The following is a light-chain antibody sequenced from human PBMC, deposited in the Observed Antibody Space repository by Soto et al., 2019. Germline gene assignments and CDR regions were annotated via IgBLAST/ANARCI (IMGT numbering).Light chain of an antibody. Sequence: QSALTQPPSASGSPGQSVTISCTGTSSDVGGYNSVSWYQQHPGKAPKVMIYEVSKRPSGVPDRFSGSKSGNTASLTVSGLQAEDESDYYCSSYAGSNNFPYVFGSGTKVIVL. V-gene: IGLV2-8*01. CDR2: EVS. CDR1: SSDVGGYNS. J-gene: IGLJ1*01. CDR3: SSYAGSNNFPYV.